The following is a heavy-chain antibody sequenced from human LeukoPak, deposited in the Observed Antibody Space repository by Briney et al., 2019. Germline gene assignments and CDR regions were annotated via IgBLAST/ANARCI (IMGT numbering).Heavy chain of an antibody. J-gene: IGHJ4*02. V-gene: IGHV1-69*13. CDR2: IIPIFGTA. D-gene: IGHD5-12*01. Sequence: GASVKVSCKASGGTFSSYAISWVRQAPGQGLEWMGGIIPIFGTANYAQKFQGRVTITADESTSTAYMELSSLRSEDAAVYYCARTGGYSGYDRGGYWGQGTLVTVSS. CDR1: GGTFSSYA. CDR3: ARTGGYSGYDRGGY.